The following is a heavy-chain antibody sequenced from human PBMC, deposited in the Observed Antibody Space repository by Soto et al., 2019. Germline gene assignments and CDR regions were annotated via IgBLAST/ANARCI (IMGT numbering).Heavy chain of an antibody. J-gene: IGHJ4*02. CDR1: GGSISSYY. Sequence: SETLSLTCTVSGGSISSYYWSWIRQPPGKGLEWIGYIYYSGSTNYNPSLKSRVTISIDTSKNQFSLKLSAVTAADTAVYYCARADTAMVTFDYWGQGTLVTVSS. V-gene: IGHV4-59*01. D-gene: IGHD5-18*01. CDR3: ARADTAMVTFDY. CDR2: IYYSGST.